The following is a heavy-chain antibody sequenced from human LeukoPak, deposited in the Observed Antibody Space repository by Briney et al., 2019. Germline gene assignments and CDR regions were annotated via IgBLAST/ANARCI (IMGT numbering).Heavy chain of an antibody. D-gene: IGHD6-6*01. J-gene: IGHJ5*02. V-gene: IGHV4-39*07. CDR3: ARGLHRSIAARSHWFDP. Sequence: SETLSLTCTVSGGSISSGGYYWSWIRQPPGKGLEWIGEINHSGSTNYNPSLKSRVTISVDTSKNQFSLKLSSVTAADTAVYYCARGLHRSIAARSHWFDPWGQGTLVTVSS. CDR1: GGSISSGGYY. CDR2: INHSGST.